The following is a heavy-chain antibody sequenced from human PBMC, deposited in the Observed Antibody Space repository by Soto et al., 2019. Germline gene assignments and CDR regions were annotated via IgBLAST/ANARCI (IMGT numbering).Heavy chain of an antibody. CDR2: IKSKTDGGTT. D-gene: IGHD3-22*01. Sequence: GGSLRLSCAASGFTFSNAWMNWVRQAPGKGLEWVGRIKSKTDGGTTDYAAPVKGRFTISRDDSKNTLYLQMNSLKTEDTAVYYCTTDFGYDYDNSGYYAAYFDYWGQGTLVTVSS. V-gene: IGHV3-15*07. J-gene: IGHJ4*02. CDR1: GFTFSNAW. CDR3: TTDFGYDYDNSGYYAAYFDY.